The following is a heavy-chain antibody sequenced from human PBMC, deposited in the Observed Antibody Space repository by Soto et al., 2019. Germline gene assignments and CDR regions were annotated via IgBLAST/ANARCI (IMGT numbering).Heavy chain of an antibody. V-gene: IGHV3-23*01. CDR1: GFTFSSYA. Sequence: GGSLRLSCTASGFTFSSYAMSWVRQAPGKGLEWVSAISGSGGSTYYADSVEGRFTISRDNSKNTLYLQMNSLRAEDTAIYYCAKDALAYYDFWSWGQGTLVTVSS. D-gene: IGHD3-3*01. CDR2: ISGSGGST. CDR3: AKDALAYYDFWS. J-gene: IGHJ4*02.